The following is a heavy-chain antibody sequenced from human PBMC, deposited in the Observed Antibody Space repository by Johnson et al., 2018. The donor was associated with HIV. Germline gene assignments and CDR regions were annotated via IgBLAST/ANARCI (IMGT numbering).Heavy chain of an antibody. Sequence: VQLVESGGGLIQPGGSLRLSCAASGFTVSSNYMSWVRQAPGKGLEWVAFIRYDGSNKYYVDSVKGRFTISRDNAKNSLYLQMNSLRAEDTAMYYCARQFRSVGAPDAFDIWGQGTMVTVSS. CDR2: IRYDGSNK. V-gene: IGHV3-7*01. J-gene: IGHJ3*02. CDR3: ARQFRSVGAPDAFDI. D-gene: IGHD1-26*01. CDR1: GFTVSSNY.